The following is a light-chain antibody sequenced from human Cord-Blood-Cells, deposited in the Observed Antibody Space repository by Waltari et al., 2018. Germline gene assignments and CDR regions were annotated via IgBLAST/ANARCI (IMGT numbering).Light chain of an antibody. Sequence: QSALTQPASVSGSPGQSITISCTGTSSDVGGYNYVSWYQQHPGKAPKLMIYDVKKRPSGVFSRFSVYKSGNTAALTISGLQAEDEADYCCSSYTSSSTWVFGGGTKLTVL. CDR2: DVK. CDR1: SSDVGGYNY. V-gene: IGLV2-14*01. J-gene: IGLJ3*02. CDR3: SSYTSSSTWV.